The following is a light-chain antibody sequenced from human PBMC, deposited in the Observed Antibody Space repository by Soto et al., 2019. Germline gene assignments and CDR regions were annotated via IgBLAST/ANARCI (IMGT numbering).Light chain of an antibody. CDR1: QSVSSY. J-gene: IGKJ5*01. CDR3: QQRSNWVT. V-gene: IGKV3-11*01. Sequence: EIVLPQSTATLSLSPGDSATLSRRASQSVSSYLAGYKQKPGQAPRLLIYDASNRATGIPARFSGTGSGTDFTLTISSLEPEEFAVYDCQQRSNWVTFGQGTRLEIK. CDR2: DAS.